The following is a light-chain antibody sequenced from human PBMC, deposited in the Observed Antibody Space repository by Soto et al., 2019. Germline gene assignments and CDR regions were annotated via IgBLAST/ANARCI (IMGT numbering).Light chain of an antibody. CDR2: YNK. CDR1: NSNIASNT. CDR3: AAWDDTLEPDL. V-gene: IGLV1-44*01. J-gene: IGLJ1*01. Sequence: QSVLTQPPSASETPGQTVSISCSGSNSNIASNTVNWYQHLPGTAPKLLIYYNKQRPSGVPERFSGSKYGNSASLAISGLQSEDESDYYCAAWDDTLEPDLYGTATKVT.